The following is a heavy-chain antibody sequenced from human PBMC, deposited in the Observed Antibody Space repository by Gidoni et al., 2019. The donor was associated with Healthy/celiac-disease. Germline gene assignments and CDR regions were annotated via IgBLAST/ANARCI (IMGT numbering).Heavy chain of an antibody. CDR3: ARQPRRGFTIPYYFDY. D-gene: IGHD3-3*01. CDR2: IYYSGST. Sequence: QLQLQESGPGLVKPSETLSLTCTVSGGSIRSSSYYWGWIRQPPGKVLEWIGSIYYSGSTYYNPSLKSLVTISVDTSKNQFSLKLSSVTAADTAVYYCARQPRRGFTIPYYFDYWGQGTLVTVSS. J-gene: IGHJ4*02. V-gene: IGHV4-39*01. CDR1: GGSIRSSSYY.